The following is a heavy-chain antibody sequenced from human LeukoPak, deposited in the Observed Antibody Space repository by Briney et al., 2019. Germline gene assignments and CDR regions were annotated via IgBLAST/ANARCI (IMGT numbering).Heavy chain of an antibody. CDR1: GFTFSSYS. D-gene: IGHD6-19*01. J-gene: IGHJ4*02. Sequence: GGSLRLSCAASGFTFSSYSMNWVRQAPGKGLEWVSSISSSSSYIYYADSMNGRFTISRDNAKNSLYLQMNRLRTEDPAVYYRARVSNIAVAGTLDYWGQGTLVTVSS. CDR3: ARVSNIAVAGTLDY. CDR2: ISSSSSYI. V-gene: IGHV3-21*01.